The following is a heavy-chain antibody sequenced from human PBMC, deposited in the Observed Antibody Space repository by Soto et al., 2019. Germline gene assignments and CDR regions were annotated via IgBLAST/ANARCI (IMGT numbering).Heavy chain of an antibody. V-gene: IGHV3-48*02. CDR1: GFTFSSYS. J-gene: IGHJ4*02. CDR3: ARGSSNWGYYFDF. Sequence: EVHLVESGGGLVQPGGSLRLSCAASGFTFSSYSLNWVRQAPGKGLEWVSYITSSGTTVYYADSVRGRFTISRDNAKNSVYLQMDSLRDDGTAVYYCARGSSNWGYYFDFWGQGTLVTVSS. CDR2: ITSSGTTV. D-gene: IGHD6-13*01.